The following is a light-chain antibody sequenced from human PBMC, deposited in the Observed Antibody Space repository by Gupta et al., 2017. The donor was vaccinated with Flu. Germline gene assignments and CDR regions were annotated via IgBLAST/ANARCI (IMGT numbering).Light chain of an antibody. CDR2: DVS. Sequence: SITITCTGTSSDVGAYNYVSWYQQRTGKAHKLMIYDVSSRPAGVSSRFSGSKAGNTASLTISGHQAEDEADYYCIPYTSSNSYVFGTGTKVTVL. J-gene: IGLJ1*01. V-gene: IGLV2-14*04. CDR3: IPYTSSNSYV. CDR1: SSDVGAYNY.